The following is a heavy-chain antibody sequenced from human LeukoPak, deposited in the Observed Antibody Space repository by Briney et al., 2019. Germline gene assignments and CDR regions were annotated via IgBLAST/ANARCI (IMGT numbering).Heavy chain of an antibody. V-gene: IGHV3-7*03. CDR1: GFTFSNYW. J-gene: IGHJ4*02. CDR2: IKHDGGDK. CDR3: ARGGNYDILTGYIFDY. Sequence: GGSLRLSCAASGFTFSNYWMSWVRQAPGKGLEWVANIKHDGGDKHYVDSVKGRFTIARDSAKNSLNLQMHSLRAEDTAVYYCARGGNYDILTGYIFDYWGQGTLVSVSS. D-gene: IGHD3-9*01.